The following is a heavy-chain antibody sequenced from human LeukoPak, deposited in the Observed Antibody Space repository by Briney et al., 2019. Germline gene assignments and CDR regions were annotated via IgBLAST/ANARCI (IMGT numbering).Heavy chain of an antibody. CDR2: IYAGNGNT. V-gene: IGHV1-3*01. CDR3: ARGYCSGTSCQYYLDY. CDR1: GYSFTSYA. Sequence: ASVKVSCKASGYSFTSYAMHWVRQAPGQRLEWMGWIYAGNGNTQFPQNFQGRVTFTRDTSASTAYMELSSLRSEDTAVYYCARGYCSGTSCQYYLDYWGQGTLVTVSS. D-gene: IGHD2-2*01. J-gene: IGHJ4*02.